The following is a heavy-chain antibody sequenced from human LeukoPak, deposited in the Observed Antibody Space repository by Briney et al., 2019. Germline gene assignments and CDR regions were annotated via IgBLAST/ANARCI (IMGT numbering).Heavy chain of an antibody. D-gene: IGHD3-22*01. CDR3: AKHYYDSSGYWRHDAFDI. CDR2: ISSSSSYI. V-gene: IGHV3-21*04. CDR1: GFTFSNYS. J-gene: IGHJ3*02. Sequence: GGSLRLSCAASGFTFSNYSMNWVRQAPGKGLEWVSSISSSSSYIYCADSVKGRFTISRDNSKNTLYLQMNSLRAEDTAVYYCAKHYYDSSGYWRHDAFDIWGQGTMVTVSS.